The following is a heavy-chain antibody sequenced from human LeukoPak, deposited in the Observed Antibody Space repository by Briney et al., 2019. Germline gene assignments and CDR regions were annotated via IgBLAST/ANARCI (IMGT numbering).Heavy chain of an antibody. Sequence: GGSLRLSCATSGFTFSSYSMNWVRQTPGKGLEWVSYIRSSSSTIYYADSVMGRFTISRDNAKNSLYLQMNSLRAEDTAIYYCTRDQNFYGSGRGFDPWGQGTLVTVSS. CDR3: TRDQNFYGSGRGFDP. J-gene: IGHJ5*02. CDR2: IRSSSSTI. V-gene: IGHV3-48*04. D-gene: IGHD3-10*01. CDR1: GFTFSSYS.